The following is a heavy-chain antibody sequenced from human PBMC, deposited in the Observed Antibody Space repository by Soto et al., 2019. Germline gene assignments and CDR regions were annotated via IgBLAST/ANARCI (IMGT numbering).Heavy chain of an antibody. CDR2: INHSGST. CDR1: GGSFSGYY. J-gene: IGHJ6*02. Sequence: PSETLSLTCAVYGGSFSGYYWSWIRQPPGKGLEWIGEINHSGSTNYNPSLKSRVTISVDTSKNQFSLKLSSVTAADTAVYYCARATTSSGRRSSWYCGYYYGMDVWGQGTTVTVSS. D-gene: IGHD6-13*01. V-gene: IGHV4-34*01. CDR3: ARATTSSGRRSSWYCGYYYGMDV.